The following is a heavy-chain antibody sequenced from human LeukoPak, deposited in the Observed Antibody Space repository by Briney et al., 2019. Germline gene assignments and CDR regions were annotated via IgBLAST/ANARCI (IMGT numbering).Heavy chain of an antibody. CDR1: GASISNYH. Sequence: SETLSLTCSVSGASISNYHWNWIRQPPGKGLEWIGFIYFNGNTNYNPSLKSRVTMSVDTSKNQFSLKLSSVTAADTAVYYCASGEEMATSHFDYWGQGILVTVSS. CDR3: ASGEEMATSHFDY. V-gene: IGHV4-59*01. D-gene: IGHD5-24*01. CDR2: IYFNGNT. J-gene: IGHJ4*02.